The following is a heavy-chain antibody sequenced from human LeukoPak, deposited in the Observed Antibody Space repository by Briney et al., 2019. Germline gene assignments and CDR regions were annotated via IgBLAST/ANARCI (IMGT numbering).Heavy chain of an antibody. D-gene: IGHD4-11*01. CDR3: TTYSNYPAQLDY. J-gene: IGHJ4*02. Sequence: ASVKVSCKASGYTFTGYYMHWVRQAPGQGLEWMGWINPNSGGTNYAQKFRGRVTMTRDTSISTAYMELSRLRSDDTAVYYCTTYSNYPAQLDYWGQGTLVTVSS. CDR2: INPNSGGT. CDR1: GYTFTGYY. V-gene: IGHV1-2*02.